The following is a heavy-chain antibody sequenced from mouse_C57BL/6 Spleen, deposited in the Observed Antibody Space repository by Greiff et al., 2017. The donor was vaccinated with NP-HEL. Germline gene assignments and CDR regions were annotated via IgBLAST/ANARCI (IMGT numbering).Heavy chain of an antibody. Sequence: EVKLMESGGGLVKPGGSLKLSCAASGFTFSDYGMHWVRQAPEKGLEWVAYISSGSSTIYYADTVKGRFTISRDNAKNTLFLQMTSLRSEDTAMYYCASAGTGKGFDYWGQGTTLTVSS. CDR2: ISSGSSTI. CDR3: ASAGTGKGFDY. CDR1: GFTFSDYG. D-gene: IGHD4-1*01. J-gene: IGHJ2*01. V-gene: IGHV5-17*01.